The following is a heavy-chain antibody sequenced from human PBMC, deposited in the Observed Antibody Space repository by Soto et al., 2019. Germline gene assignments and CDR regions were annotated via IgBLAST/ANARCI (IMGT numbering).Heavy chain of an antibody. CDR1: GGTFSSYA. CDR2: IIPIFGTA. CDR3: ARDLPLSVVANDAFDI. D-gene: IGHD5-12*01. Sequence: SVKVSCRASGGTFSSYAISWVRQAPGQGLEWMGGIIPIFGTANYAQKFQGRVTITADESTSTAYMELGSLRSEDTAVYYCARDLPLSVVANDAFDIWGQGTMVTVSS. J-gene: IGHJ3*02. V-gene: IGHV1-69*13.